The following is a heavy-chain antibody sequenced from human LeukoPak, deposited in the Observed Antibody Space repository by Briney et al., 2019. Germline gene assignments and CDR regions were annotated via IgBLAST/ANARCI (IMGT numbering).Heavy chain of an antibody. V-gene: IGHV4-59*08. J-gene: IGHJ4*02. CDR1: GGSISSSY. CDR2: IYHSGDT. CDR3: ARQNFARPFDY. D-gene: IGHD6-6*01. Sequence: PSETLSLTCTVSGGSISSSYWSWIRQPPGKGLEWIGYIYHSGDTNSNPSLKSRVTISMDTSKNQFSLKLSSVAAADTAVYYCARQNFARPFDYWGQGTLVTVSS.